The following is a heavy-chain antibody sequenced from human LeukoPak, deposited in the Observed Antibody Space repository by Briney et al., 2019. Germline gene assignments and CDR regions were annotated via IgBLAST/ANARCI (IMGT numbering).Heavy chain of an antibody. D-gene: IGHD3-10*01. J-gene: IGHJ4*02. CDR3: ASRVRSGDY. CDR1: GGTFSSYA. V-gene: IGHV1-69*04. Sequence: GASVKVSCKASGGTFSSYAISWVRQAPGQGLEWMGRIIPILGIANYAQKFQGRVTITADKSTSTAYMELSSLRSEDTAVCYCASRVRSGDYWGQGTLVTVSS. CDR2: IIPILGIA.